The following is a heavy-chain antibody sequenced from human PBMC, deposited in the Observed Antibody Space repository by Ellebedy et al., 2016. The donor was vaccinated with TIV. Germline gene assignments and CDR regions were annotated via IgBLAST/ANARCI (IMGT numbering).Heavy chain of an antibody. D-gene: IGHD1-26*01. CDR3: ARHTSGDRRGDYYGMDV. CDR2: IYLDGSDT. CDR1: EYSFTNYW. V-gene: IGHV5-51*01. J-gene: IGHJ6*02. Sequence: GESLKISXKGSEYSFTNYWIGWVRQMPGKGLEWMGIIYLDGSDTRYSPSFQGQVTISADKSISTAYLQWSSLKASDSAMYYCARHTSGDRRGDYYGMDVWGQGTTVTVSS.